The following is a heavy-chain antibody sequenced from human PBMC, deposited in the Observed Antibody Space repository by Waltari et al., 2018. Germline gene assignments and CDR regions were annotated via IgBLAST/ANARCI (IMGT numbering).Heavy chain of an antibody. J-gene: IGHJ4*02. CDR1: GGSFSSYF. D-gene: IGHD5-12*01. CDR2: ISHSGGS. V-gene: IGHV4-34*01. CDR3: AGGRRWLQLHY. Sequence: QVQLHQWDAGMVKPSETLSLTCAVSGGSFSSYFWIWIRQPPGEGLEWIGEISHSGGSTYNPSLKSRVTIELDTSKNHVSLRLTSVNAADTALYFCAGGRRWLQLHYWGQGTLVTVSS.